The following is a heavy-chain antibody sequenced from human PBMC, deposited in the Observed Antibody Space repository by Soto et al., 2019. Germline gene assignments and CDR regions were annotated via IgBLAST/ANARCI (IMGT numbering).Heavy chain of an antibody. D-gene: IGHD5-12*01. CDR1: GYTFTGHY. CDR3: GRGRSGQIVVFY. J-gene: IGHJ4*02. Sequence: ASVKVSCKASGYTFTGHYIHWVRQAPEQGPEWMGEIGPESGATRYAQKFQGRVTMTRDMSITTVYMELNNLSPDDTAVYYCGRGRSGQIVVFYWGQGTPVTVSA. V-gene: IGHV1-2*02. CDR2: IGPESGAT.